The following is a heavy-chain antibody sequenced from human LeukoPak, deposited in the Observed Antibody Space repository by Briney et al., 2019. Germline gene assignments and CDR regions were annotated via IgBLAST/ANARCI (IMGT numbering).Heavy chain of an antibody. V-gene: IGHV4-38-2*02. D-gene: IGHD3-10*01. Sequence: PSETLSLTCTVSGYSISSGYYWGWIRHPPWKGPEWVESIYHSGSTYYNPYLKSLVTISVDTSMNQFSLKLSSVTAADTAVYYCARVLAGAFDIWGQGTMVTVSS. CDR3: ARVLAGAFDI. J-gene: IGHJ3*02. CDR1: GYSISSGYY. CDR2: IYHSGST.